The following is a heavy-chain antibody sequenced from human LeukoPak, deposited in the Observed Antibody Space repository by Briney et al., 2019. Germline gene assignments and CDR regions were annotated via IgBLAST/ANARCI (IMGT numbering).Heavy chain of an antibody. Sequence: ASVKVSCESSGYIFNNYAINWVRQAPGQGLEWMGWINTNTGNPTYARGFTGRFVFSSGTSVRMAYLQISSLKAEDTAVYYCARSNNDGDYLGVGFDYWGQGTLVTVSS. CDR3: ARSNNDGDYLGVGFDY. J-gene: IGHJ4*02. CDR2: INTNTGNP. D-gene: IGHD3-16*01. CDR1: GYIFNNYA. V-gene: IGHV7-4-1*04.